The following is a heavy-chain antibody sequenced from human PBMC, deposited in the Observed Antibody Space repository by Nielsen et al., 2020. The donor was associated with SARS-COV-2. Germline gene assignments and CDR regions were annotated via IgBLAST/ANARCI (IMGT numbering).Heavy chain of an antibody. J-gene: IGHJ6*02. Sequence: GESLKISCAASGFTFSSYWMHWVRQAPGKGLVWVSRINSDGSSTSYADSVKGRFTISRDNAKNTLYLQMNSLRAEDTAVYYCARERNDFWSGYYTGSYYYGMDVWGQGTTVTASS. V-gene: IGHV3-74*01. CDR2: INSDGSST. D-gene: IGHD3-3*01. CDR1: GFTFSSYW. CDR3: ARERNDFWSGYYTGSYYYGMDV.